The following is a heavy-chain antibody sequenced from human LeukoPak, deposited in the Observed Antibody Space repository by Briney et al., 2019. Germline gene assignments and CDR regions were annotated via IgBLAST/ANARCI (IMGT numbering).Heavy chain of an antibody. CDR2: IYHSGST. D-gene: IGHD3-10*01. Sequence: SETLSLTCAVSGGSISSSNWWSWVRQPPGKGLEWIGEIYHSGSTNYNPSLKSRVTISVDKSKNQFSLKLSSVTAADTAVYYCAREGRGTYYGSGSHWGQGTLVTVSS. CDR3: AREGRGTYYGSGSH. CDR1: GGSISSSNW. V-gene: IGHV4-4*02. J-gene: IGHJ4*02.